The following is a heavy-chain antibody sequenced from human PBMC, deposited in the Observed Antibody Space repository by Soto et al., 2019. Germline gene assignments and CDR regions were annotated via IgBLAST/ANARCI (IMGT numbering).Heavy chain of an antibody. Sequence: HPGGSLRLSCAASGFTVSSNYMSWVRQAPGKGLEWVSVIYSGGSTYYADSVKGRFTISRDNSKNTLYLQMNSLRAEDTAVYYCARVIAVAGTPYYFDYWGQGTLVTVSS. V-gene: IGHV3-66*01. CDR2: IYSGGST. D-gene: IGHD6-19*01. CDR3: ARVIAVAGTPYYFDY. J-gene: IGHJ4*02. CDR1: GFTVSSNY.